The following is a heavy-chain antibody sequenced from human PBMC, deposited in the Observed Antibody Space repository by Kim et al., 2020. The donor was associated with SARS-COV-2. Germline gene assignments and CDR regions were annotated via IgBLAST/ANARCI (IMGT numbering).Heavy chain of an antibody. J-gene: IGHJ6*02. D-gene: IGHD6-13*01. Sequence: DYVKGRFTISRDNSQNTLYLQMNSLRAEDTAIYYCARDFYSSKYYYYGMDVWGQGTSVTVSS. CDR3: ARDFYSSKYYYYGMDV. V-gene: IGHV3-30*01.